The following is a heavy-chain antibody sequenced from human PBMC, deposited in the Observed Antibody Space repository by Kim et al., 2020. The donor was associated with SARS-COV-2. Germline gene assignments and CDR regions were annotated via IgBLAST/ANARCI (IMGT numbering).Heavy chain of an antibody. V-gene: IGHV3-30-3*01. D-gene: IGHD6-19*01. CDR2: ISYDGSNK. Sequence: GGSLRLSCAASGFTFSSYAMHWVRQAPGKGLEWVAVISYDGSNKYYADSVKGRFTISRDNSKNTLYLQMNSLRAEDTAVYYCASVPWEQWLVPHYYYGMDVWGQGTTVTVSS. CDR3: ASVPWEQWLVPHYYYGMDV. CDR1: GFTFSSYA. J-gene: IGHJ6*02.